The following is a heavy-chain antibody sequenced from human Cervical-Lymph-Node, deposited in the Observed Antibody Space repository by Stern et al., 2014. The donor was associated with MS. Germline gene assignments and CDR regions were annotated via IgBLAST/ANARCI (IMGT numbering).Heavy chain of an antibody. CDR2: IHDSGST. CDR3: ATTRWDLFTWNWFDP. Sequence: VQLVESGPGLVKPSQTLSLTCTVSGGSISSSGYYWSWIRQPADKGLEWIGRIHDSGSTYYNPSLKSRVTISMDTAQNQFSLKLTPVTAADTAVYYCATTRWDLFTWNWFDPWGQGTLVTVSS. CDR1: GGSISSSGYY. V-gene: IGHV4-61*02. D-gene: IGHD1-26*01. J-gene: IGHJ5*02.